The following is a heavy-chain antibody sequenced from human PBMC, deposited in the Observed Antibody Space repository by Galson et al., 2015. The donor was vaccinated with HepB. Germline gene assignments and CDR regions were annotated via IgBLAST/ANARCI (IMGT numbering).Heavy chain of an antibody. CDR2: ISSSSGYT. D-gene: IGHD6-13*01. CDR1: GFTFSDYY. V-gene: IGHV3-11*06. J-gene: IGHJ4*02. Sequence: SLRLSCAASGFTFSDYYMSWIRQAPGKGLEWVSYISSSSGYTNYADSVKGRFTISRDNAKNSLYLQMNSLRAEDTAVYYCARDWGGIAPLYYFDYWGQGTLVTVSS. CDR3: ARDWGGIAPLYYFDY.